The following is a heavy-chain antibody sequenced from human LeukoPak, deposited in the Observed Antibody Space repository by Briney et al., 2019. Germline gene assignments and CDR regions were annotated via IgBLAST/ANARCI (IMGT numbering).Heavy chain of an antibody. J-gene: IGHJ4*02. CDR1: GFTVSNNY. CDR2: IYSGNSK. Sequence: PGGSLRLSCAASGFTVSNNYMSWVRQAPGKGLEWVSVIYSGNSKYYADSVKGRFTISRDNSKNTVYLQMNSLRVEDTAVYYCAGDFECSGGSCYSAYWGQGTLVTVSS. D-gene: IGHD2-15*01. V-gene: IGHV3-53*01. CDR3: AGDFECSGGSCYSAY.